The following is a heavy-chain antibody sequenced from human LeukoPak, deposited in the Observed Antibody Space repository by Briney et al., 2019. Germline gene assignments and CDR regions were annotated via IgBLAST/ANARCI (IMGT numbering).Heavy chain of an antibody. J-gene: IGHJ6*02. V-gene: IGHV1-18*01. D-gene: IGHD3-9*01. CDR3: ATGFSRMTSRYYYGMDV. CDR2: ISAYNGNT. Sequence: ASVKVSCKASGYTFTSYGISWVRQAPGQGLEWMGWISAYNGNTNYAQKLQGRVTMTEDTSTDTAYMELSSLRSEDTAVYYCATGFSRMTSRYYYGMDVWGQGTTVTVSS. CDR1: GYTFTSYG.